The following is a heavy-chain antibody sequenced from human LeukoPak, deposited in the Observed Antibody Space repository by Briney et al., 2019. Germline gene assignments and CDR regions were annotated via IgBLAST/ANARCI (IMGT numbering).Heavy chain of an antibody. CDR1: DFSFITYA. V-gene: IGHV3-23*01. CDR3: ARGGYYGSGAFDI. J-gene: IGHJ3*02. Sequence: GGSLRLSCAASDFSFITYAMSWVRQAPGKGLEWVSTISGGGDATYYADSVKGRFTISRDNSKNTLYLQMNSLRAEDTAVYYCARGGYYGSGAFDIWGQGTMVTVSS. CDR2: ISGGGDAT. D-gene: IGHD3-10*01.